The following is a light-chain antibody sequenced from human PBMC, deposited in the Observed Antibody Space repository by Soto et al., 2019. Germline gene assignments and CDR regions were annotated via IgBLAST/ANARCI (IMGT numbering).Light chain of an antibody. V-gene: IGKV3-20*01. CDR1: QSVSSNY. Sequence: EIVLTQSPGTLSLSPGERGTLSCRASQSVSSNYLAWYQQKPGQAPRLLIYSAFSRATGIPDRFSGSGSGTDCTLTISRLEPEDFAVYYCQQYNNWPPWTFGQGTKVEIK. J-gene: IGKJ1*01. CDR2: SAF. CDR3: QQYNNWPPWT.